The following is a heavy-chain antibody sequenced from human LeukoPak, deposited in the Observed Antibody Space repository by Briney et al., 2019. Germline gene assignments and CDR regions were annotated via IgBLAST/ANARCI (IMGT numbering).Heavy chain of an antibody. D-gene: IGHD5-12*01. J-gene: IGHJ4*02. V-gene: IGHV1-69*04. Sequence: GASVKVSCKASGGTFSSYAISWVRQAPGQGLEWMGRIIPILGIANYAQKFQGRVTITADKSTSTAYMELSSLRSEDTAVYYCARVRRGYSGYDTIDYWGQGTLVTVSS. CDR1: GGTFSSYA. CDR3: ARVRRGYSGYDTIDY. CDR2: IIPILGIA.